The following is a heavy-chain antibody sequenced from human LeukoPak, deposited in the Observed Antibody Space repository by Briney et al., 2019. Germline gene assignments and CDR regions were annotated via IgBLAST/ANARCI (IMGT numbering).Heavy chain of an antibody. CDR2: IYYSGNT. D-gene: IGHD6-13*01. CDR3: ARGSSSWSRYYYYMDV. J-gene: IGHJ6*03. CDR1: GGSISSYY. V-gene: IGHV4-59*01. Sequence: SETLSLTCTVSGGSISSYYWNWIRQPPGKGLEWIGYIYYSGNTNYNPSLKSRVTISVDTSKNQFSLKLSSVTAADTAVYYCARGSSSWSRYYYYMDVWGKGTTVTISS.